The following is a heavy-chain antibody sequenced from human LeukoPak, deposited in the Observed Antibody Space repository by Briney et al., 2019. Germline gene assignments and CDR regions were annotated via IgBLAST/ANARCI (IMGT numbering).Heavy chain of an antibody. CDR1: GGSISSSSYY. Sequence: SETLSLTCTVSGGSISSSSYYWGWIRQPPGKGLEWIGSIYYSGSTYYNPSLKSRVTVSLDTSKNQLSLKLSSVPAADTAVYYCARDKTFEVVNFFDYWGQGTLVTVSS. CDR2: IYYSGST. V-gene: IGHV4-39*07. CDR3: ARDKTFEVVNFFDY. J-gene: IGHJ4*02. D-gene: IGHD3-3*01.